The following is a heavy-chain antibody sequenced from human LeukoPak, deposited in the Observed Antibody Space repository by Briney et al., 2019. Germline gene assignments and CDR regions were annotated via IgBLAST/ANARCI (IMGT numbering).Heavy chain of an antibody. CDR3: ARDTGGWYFDL. V-gene: IGHV4-59*01. J-gene: IGHJ2*01. CDR2: VSYTGST. D-gene: IGHD4-17*01. CDR1: GGAISSFY. Sequence: SETLSLTCTVSGGAISSFYWTWIRQPPGKGLDWIGYVSYTGSTKYNPSLKSRVTISLDTSKDQFSLKLSSVTAADTAVYYCARDTGGWYFDLWGRGTLVTVSS.